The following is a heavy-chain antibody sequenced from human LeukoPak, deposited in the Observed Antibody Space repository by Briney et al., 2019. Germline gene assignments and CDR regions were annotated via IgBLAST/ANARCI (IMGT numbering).Heavy chain of an antibody. CDR2: IHYSGSP. Sequence: SETLSLTCTVSGVSISTGSYYWSWIRQPPGKGLEWIGYIHYSGSPNYNPSLKSRVSISVDTSKNQFSLKLNSVTAADTAVYYCARTTEDCSSTSCYQYWFDPWGQGTLVTVSS. CDR1: GVSISTGSYY. CDR3: ARTTEDCSSTSCYQYWFDP. D-gene: IGHD2-2*01. J-gene: IGHJ5*02. V-gene: IGHV4-61*01.